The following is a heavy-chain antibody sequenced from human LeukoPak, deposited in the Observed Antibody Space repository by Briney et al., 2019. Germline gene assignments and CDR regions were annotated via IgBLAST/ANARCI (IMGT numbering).Heavy chain of an antibody. V-gene: IGHV1-46*01. Sequence: ASVKVSCKASGYTFTSYYMHWVRQAPGQGLEWMGITNPSGGSTSYAQKFQGRVTMTRDTSTSTVYMELSSLRSEDTAVYYCARGEAFGLLLPDAFDIWGQGTMVTVSS. J-gene: IGHJ3*02. D-gene: IGHD3-22*01. CDR3: ARGEAFGLLLPDAFDI. CDR2: TNPSGGST. CDR1: GYTFTSYY.